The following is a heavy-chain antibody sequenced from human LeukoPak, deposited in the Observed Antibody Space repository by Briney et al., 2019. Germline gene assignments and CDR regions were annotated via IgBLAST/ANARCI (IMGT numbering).Heavy chain of an antibody. D-gene: IGHD1-26*01. CDR2: ISGSGGST. Sequence: GGSLRLSCAASGFTFSSYAMSWVRQAPGKGLEWVSGISGSGGSTYYADSVKGRFTISRDNSKNTLYLQMNSLRAGDTAVYYCAKAMGATLLDYWGQGTLVTVSS. CDR1: GFTFSSYA. CDR3: AKAMGATLLDY. J-gene: IGHJ4*02. V-gene: IGHV3-23*01.